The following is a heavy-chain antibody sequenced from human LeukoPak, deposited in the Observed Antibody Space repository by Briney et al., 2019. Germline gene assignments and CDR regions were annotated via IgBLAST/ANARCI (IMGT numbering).Heavy chain of an antibody. D-gene: IGHD5-18*01. CDR3: ASVDTAMAYYYYGRDV. V-gene: IGHV1-69*13. CDR1: GGTFSSYA. Sequence: SVKVSCKASGGTFSSYAISWVRQAPGQGLEWMGGIIPIFGTANYAQKFQGRVTITADESTSTAYMELSSLRSEDTAVYYCASVDTAMAYYYYGRDVWGQGTTVTVSS. J-gene: IGHJ6*02. CDR2: IIPIFGTA.